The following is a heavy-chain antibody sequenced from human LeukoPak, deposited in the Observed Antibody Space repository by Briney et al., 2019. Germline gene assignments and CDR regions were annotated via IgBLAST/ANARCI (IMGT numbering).Heavy chain of an antibody. Sequence: SETLSLTCTVSGGSISSYYWSWIRQPPGKGLEWIGYIYYSGSTNYNPSLKSRVTISLDTSKNQFSLKLSSATAADTAVYYCARGRFILTGYLRNWFDPWGQGTLVTVSS. J-gene: IGHJ5*02. CDR3: ARGRFILTGYLRNWFDP. CDR1: GGSISSYY. D-gene: IGHD3-9*01. V-gene: IGHV4-59*12. CDR2: IYYSGST.